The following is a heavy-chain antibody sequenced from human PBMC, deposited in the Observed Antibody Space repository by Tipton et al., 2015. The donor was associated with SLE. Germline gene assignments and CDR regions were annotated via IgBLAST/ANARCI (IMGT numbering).Heavy chain of an antibody. V-gene: IGHV4-34*01. D-gene: IGHD4-17*01. CDR2: ITRRGKT. Sequence: TLSLTCAVHDGSLSNYYWSWFRRPPGRGLEWIGEITRRGKTNYNPSLKSRVTLSLHTSENQFSLKLSSVTAADTAVYFCARMYGDSRTNWFDPWGQGTLVTVSS. CDR1: DGSLSNYY. CDR3: ARMYGDSRTNWFDP. J-gene: IGHJ5*02.